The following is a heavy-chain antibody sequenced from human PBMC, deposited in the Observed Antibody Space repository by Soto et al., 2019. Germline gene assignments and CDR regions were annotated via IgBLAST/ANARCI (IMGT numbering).Heavy chain of an antibody. V-gene: IGHV1-69*06. CDR3: ARGNYYDILTGYPFYAMDF. J-gene: IGHJ6*04. CDR1: GGTFSSYA. CDR2: IIPIFATA. D-gene: IGHD3-9*01. Sequence: QVKLVQSGAEVKKPGSSVKVSCKASGGTFSSYAISWVRQAPGAGLEWMGGIIPIFATAHYAQKFQGRVTITADTSTRTAYRELSSLRSKDTAVFYCARGNYYDILTGYPFYAMDFWGKGTTVTVSS.